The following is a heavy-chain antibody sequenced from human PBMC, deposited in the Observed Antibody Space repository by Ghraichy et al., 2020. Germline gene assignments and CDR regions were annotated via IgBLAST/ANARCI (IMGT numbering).Heavy chain of an antibody. D-gene: IGHD2-2*01. CDR3: ARGVGYCSSTSCQLFDY. CDR2: INHSGST. Sequence: SETLSLTCAVYGGSFSGYYWSWIRQPPGKGLEWIGEINHSGSTNYNPSLKSRVTISVDTSKNQFSLKLSSVTAADTAVYYCARGVGYCSSTSCQLFDYWGQGTLVTVSS. CDR1: GGSFSGYY. V-gene: IGHV4-34*01. J-gene: IGHJ4*02.